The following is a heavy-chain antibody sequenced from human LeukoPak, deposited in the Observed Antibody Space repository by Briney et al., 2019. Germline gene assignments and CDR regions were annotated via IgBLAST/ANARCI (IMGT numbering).Heavy chain of an antibody. CDR2: IKQDGSEK. D-gene: IGHD6-19*01. Sequence: PGGSLRLSCAASGFSFSSYWMSWVRQAPGKGLEWVANIKQDGSEKYYVDSVKGRFTISRDNAKNSLYLQMNSLRAEDTAVYYCARAGSSGWYIRRYYYYYMDVWGKGTTVTVSS. J-gene: IGHJ6*03. CDR1: GFSFSSYW. CDR3: ARAGSSGWYIRRYYYYYMDV. V-gene: IGHV3-7*01.